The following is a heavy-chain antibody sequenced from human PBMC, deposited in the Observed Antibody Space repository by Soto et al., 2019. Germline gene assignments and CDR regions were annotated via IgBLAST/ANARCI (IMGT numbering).Heavy chain of an antibody. J-gene: IGHJ4*02. CDR2: IKQDGSEK. V-gene: IGHV3-7*03. CDR3: ERAGRGGPYYFDY. D-gene: IGHD1-26*01. Sequence: GGSLRLSCAASGFTFSSYWMSWVRQAPGKGLEWVANIKQDGSEKYYVDSVKGRFTISRDNAKNSLYLKMNSLRAEDTAVYYCERAGRGGPYYFDYWGQGTLVTVSS. CDR1: GFTFSSYW.